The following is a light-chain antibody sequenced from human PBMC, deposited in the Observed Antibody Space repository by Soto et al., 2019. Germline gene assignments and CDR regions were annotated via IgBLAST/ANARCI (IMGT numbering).Light chain of an antibody. CDR3: QQHSNSPWT. CDR1: QSVTSNY. V-gene: IGKV3D-20*02. J-gene: IGKJ1*01. CDR2: AIS. Sequence: EIVLTQSPGTLSLSPGESAALSCRASQSVTSNYLVWYRQKPGQAPRLLIYAISSRAAGIPDRFNGSGSGTDLTLTITSLEPEDSAVYYCQQHSNSPWTFGTGTRVEV.